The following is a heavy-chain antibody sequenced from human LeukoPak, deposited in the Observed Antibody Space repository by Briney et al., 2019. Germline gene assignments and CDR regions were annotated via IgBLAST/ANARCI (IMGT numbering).Heavy chain of an antibody. V-gene: IGHV7-4-1*02. J-gene: IGHJ3*02. CDR2: INTNTGNP. Sequence: ASVKVSCKASGYTFTSYAMNWVRQAPGQGLEWMGWINTNTGNPTYAQGFTGRFVFSLDTSASTAYLQISSLKAEDTAVYYCARVVLRYGFGAFDIWGQGTMVTVSS. D-gene: IGHD3-10*01. CDR1: GYTFTSYA. CDR3: ARVVLRYGFGAFDI.